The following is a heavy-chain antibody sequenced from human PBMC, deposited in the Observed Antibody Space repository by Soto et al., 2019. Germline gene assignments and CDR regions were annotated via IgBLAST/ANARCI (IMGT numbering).Heavy chain of an antibody. J-gene: IGHJ4*02. CDR1: GYTFTGYY. V-gene: IGHV1-2*04. D-gene: IGHD3-22*01. CDR2: INPNSGGT. CDR3: ARGGYYYESSGYYYPFDY. Sequence: ASVKVSCKASGYTFTGYYMHWVRQAPGQGLEWMGWINPNSGGTNYAQKFQGWVTMTRDTSISTAYMELSRLRSDDTAVYYCARGGYYYESSGYYYPFDYWGQGTLVTVSS.